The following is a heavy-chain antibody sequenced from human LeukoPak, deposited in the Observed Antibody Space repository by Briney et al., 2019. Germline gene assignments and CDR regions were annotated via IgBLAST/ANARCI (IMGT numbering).Heavy chain of an antibody. J-gene: IGHJ5*02. CDR2: INHSGST. D-gene: IGHD6-25*01. CDR3: ARVAGYLPTRWFDP. V-gene: IGHV4-34*08. Sequence: GSLRLSCAASGFTVSNNYMRWVRQPPGKGLEWIGEINHSGSTNYNPSLKSRVTISVDTSKNQFSLKLSSVTAADTAVYYCARVAGYLPTRWFDPWGQGTHVTVSS. CDR1: GFTVSNNY.